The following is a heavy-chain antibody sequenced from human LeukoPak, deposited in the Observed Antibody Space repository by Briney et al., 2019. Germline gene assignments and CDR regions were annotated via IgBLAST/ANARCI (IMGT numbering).Heavy chain of an antibody. D-gene: IGHD2-15*01. CDR3: ARGARYYCSGGSCYSGVAY. CDR1: GYTFTSDD. Sequence: ASVKVSCKASGYTFTSDDINWVRQATGQGLEWMGWMNPNSGNTGYAQKFQGRVTMTRNTSISTAYMELSSLRSEDTAVYYCARGARYYCSGGSCYSGVAYWGQGTLVTVSS. V-gene: IGHV1-8*01. J-gene: IGHJ4*02. CDR2: MNPNSGNT.